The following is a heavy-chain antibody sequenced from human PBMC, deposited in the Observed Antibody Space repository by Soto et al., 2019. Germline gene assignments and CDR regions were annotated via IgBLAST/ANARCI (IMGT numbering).Heavy chain of an antibody. CDR2: FNPNSGGA. Sequence: VQLVQSGAEVKKPGASVKVSCRTSGYSFPGYYIHWLRQAPGQGLQWMGWFNPNSGGANSAQTFQGRVTMTRDSSLSTVYMELSTLTSDHTAVYYCARASAAATSWFVYWGQGTLVTVSS. J-gene: IGHJ4*02. V-gene: IGHV1-2*02. CDR3: ARASAAATSWFVY. D-gene: IGHD2-15*01. CDR1: GYSFPGYY.